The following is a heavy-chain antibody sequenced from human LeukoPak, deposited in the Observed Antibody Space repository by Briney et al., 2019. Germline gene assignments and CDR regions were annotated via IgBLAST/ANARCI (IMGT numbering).Heavy chain of an antibody. CDR2: IKSKTGGGTT. V-gene: IGHV3-15*05. D-gene: IGHD5-18*01. Sequence: GGSLRLSCAASGFSFGNAWMSWVRQAPGKGLEWVGRIKSKTGGGTTDYAAPVKGRFTISRDNAKNTLYLQMNSLRAEDTAVYYCARDRSGYTYGTGYFDYWGQGTLVTVSS. J-gene: IGHJ4*02. CDR3: ARDRSGYTYGTGYFDY. CDR1: GFSFGNAW.